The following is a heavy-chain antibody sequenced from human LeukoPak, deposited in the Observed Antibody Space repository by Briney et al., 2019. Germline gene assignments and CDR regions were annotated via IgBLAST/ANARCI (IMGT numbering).Heavy chain of an antibody. V-gene: IGHV4-34*01. D-gene: IGHD2-2*01. CDR2: INHSGST. J-gene: IGHJ5*02. CDR1: GGSFSGYY. Sequence: PSETLSLTCAVYGGSFSGYYWSWIRQPPGKGLEWIGEINHSGSTNYNPSLKSRVTISVDTSKNQFSLKLSSVTAADTAVYYCARGLPRRRVVPAATWLDPWGQGTLVTVSS. CDR3: ARGLPRRRVVPAATWLDP.